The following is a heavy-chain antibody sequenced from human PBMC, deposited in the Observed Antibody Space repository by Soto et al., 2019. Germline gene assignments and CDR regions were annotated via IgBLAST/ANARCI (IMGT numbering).Heavy chain of an antibody. Sequence: ASVKVSCKVSGYTLTELSMHWVRQAPGKGLEWMGGFDPEDGETIYAQKFQGRVTMTEDTSTDTAYMELSSLRSEDTAVYYCATRVAYYAFWSGYLNWFDPWGQGTLVTVSS. D-gene: IGHD3-3*01. CDR1: GYTLTELS. J-gene: IGHJ5*02. V-gene: IGHV1-24*01. CDR3: ATRVAYYAFWSGYLNWFDP. CDR2: FDPEDGET.